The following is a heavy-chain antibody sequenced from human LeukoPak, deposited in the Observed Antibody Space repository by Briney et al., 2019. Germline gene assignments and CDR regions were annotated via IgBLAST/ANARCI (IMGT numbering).Heavy chain of an antibody. Sequence: KPGGSLRLSCAASGFTVSYAWMSWVRQAPGKGLEWVGRIESKTDGGTTHYAAPVQGRFTTSRDDSKNTLYLQMNSLKTEDTAVYYCTAVQYWGQGTLVSVSS. V-gene: IGHV3-15*04. CDR3: TAVQY. CDR2: IESKTDGGTT. CDR1: GFTVSYAW. J-gene: IGHJ4*02.